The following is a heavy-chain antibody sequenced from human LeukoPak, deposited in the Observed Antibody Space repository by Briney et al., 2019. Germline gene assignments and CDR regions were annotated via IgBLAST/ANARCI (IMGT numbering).Heavy chain of an antibody. Sequence: SETLSLTCTVSGGSISSYYWSWIRQPAGKGLEWIGRIYTSGSTNYNPSLKSRVTISVDTSRNQFSLELGSVTAADTAVYYCARAREPLIYTYYFDYWGQGTLVTVSS. D-gene: IGHD1-14*01. V-gene: IGHV4-4*07. CDR3: ARAREPLIYTYYFDY. CDR1: GGSISSYY. CDR2: IYTSGST. J-gene: IGHJ4*02.